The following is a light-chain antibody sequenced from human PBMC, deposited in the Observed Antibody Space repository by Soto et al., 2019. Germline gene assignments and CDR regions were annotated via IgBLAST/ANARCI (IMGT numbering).Light chain of an antibody. CDR1: SSDVGAYNF. CDR2: NVY. Sequence: QSVLTQPASVSGSPGQSITISCTGTSSDVGAYNFVSWHQQHPGKAPKLMIYNVYDRPSGISYRFSGSKSGNTASLTISGLQGEDEADYYCSAYTVSRTYVFGTVTKVTAL. CDR3: SAYTVSRTYV. V-gene: IGLV2-14*03. J-gene: IGLJ1*01.